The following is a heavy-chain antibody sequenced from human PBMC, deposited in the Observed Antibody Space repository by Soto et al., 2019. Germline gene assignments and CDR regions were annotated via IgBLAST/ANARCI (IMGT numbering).Heavy chain of an antibody. J-gene: IGHJ6*02. CDR1: GFTFSTYS. V-gene: IGHV3-48*02. CDR2: ISSRSYTI. D-gene: IGHD6-6*01. Sequence: VQLVESGGGLVQPGGSLRLSCAASGFTFSTYSMNWVRQAPGQGLEWVSYISSRSYTIYYVDSVKGRFTISRDNAKNSLYRQMNSLRDEDTAVYYCARGGSSSDNVLDVWGQGTTVTVSS. CDR3: ARGGSSSDNVLDV.